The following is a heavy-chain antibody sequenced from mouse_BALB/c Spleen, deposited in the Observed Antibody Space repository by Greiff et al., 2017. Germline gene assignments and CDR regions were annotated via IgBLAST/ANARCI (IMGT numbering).Heavy chain of an antibody. CDR2: ISSGGSYT. Sequence: EVNLVESGGDLVKPGGSLKLSCAASGFTFSSYGMSWVRQTPDKRLEWVATISSGGSYTYYPDSVKGRFTISRDNAKNTLYLQMSSLKSEDTAMYYCARHGRDAWFAYWGQGTLVTVSA. CDR1: GFTFSSYG. J-gene: IGHJ3*01. D-gene: IGHD3-3*01. V-gene: IGHV5-6*01. CDR3: ARHGRDAWFAY.